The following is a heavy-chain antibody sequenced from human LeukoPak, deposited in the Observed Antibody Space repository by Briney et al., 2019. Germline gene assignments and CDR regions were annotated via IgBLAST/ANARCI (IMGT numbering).Heavy chain of an antibody. D-gene: IGHD6-6*01. V-gene: IGHV4-59*01. CDR1: GGSISSYY. CDR3: ARSTYSSSSNVDFDY. Sequence: SETLSLTCSVSGGSISSYYWSWIRQPPGKGLEWIGSIYYSGSTNYNPSLKSRVTISVDTSKNQFSLKLSSVTAADTAVYYCARSTYSSSSNVDFDYWGQGTLVTVSS. J-gene: IGHJ4*02. CDR2: IYYSGST.